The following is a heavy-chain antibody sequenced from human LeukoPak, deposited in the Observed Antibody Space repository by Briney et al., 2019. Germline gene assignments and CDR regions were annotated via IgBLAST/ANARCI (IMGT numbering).Heavy chain of an antibody. CDR2: ISSSSSYI. CDR1: GFTFSSYS. Sequence: GGSLRLSCAASGFTFSSYSMNWVRQAPGKGLEWVSSISSSSSYIYYADSVKGRFTISRDNAKNSLYLQMNSLRAEDTAVYYCARDHPIVVVVAATPLPTDAFDIWGQGTMVTVSS. J-gene: IGHJ3*02. CDR3: ARDHPIVVVVAATPLPTDAFDI. D-gene: IGHD2-15*01. V-gene: IGHV3-21*01.